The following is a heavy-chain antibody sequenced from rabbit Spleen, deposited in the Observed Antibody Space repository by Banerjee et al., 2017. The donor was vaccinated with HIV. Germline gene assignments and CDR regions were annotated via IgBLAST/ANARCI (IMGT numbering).Heavy chain of an antibody. CDR3: ARDSAGREDFNL. V-gene: IGHV1S45*01. J-gene: IGHJ4*01. D-gene: IGHD4-2*01. Sequence: QEQLEESGGGLVKPGASLTLTCTASGFSFSSGYDMCWVRQAPGKGLEWIACIYAGSSGSTFYATWAKGQFTISRTSSTRVTLQMTSLTAADTATYFCARDSAGREDFNLWVQGTLVTVS. CDR1: GFSFSSGYD. CDR2: IYAGSSGST.